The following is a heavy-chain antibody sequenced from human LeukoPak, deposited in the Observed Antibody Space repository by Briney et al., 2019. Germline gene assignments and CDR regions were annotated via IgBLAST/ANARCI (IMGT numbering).Heavy chain of an antibody. J-gene: IGHJ4*02. V-gene: IGHV3-7*03. CDR1: GFTLSSRW. Sequence: PGGSLRLSCVVSGFTLSSRWMMWVRQAPGEGLEWMTNINRDGSEKNYVDSVKGRFTIARDNAENSLYLQMNSLKVEDTAIYYCATYDSWCGYSIAYWGQGTLVTVSS. CDR2: INRDGSEK. D-gene: IGHD3-3*01. CDR3: ATYDSWCGYSIAY.